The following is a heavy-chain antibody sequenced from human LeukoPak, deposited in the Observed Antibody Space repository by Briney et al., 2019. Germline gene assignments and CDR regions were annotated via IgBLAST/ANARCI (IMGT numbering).Heavy chain of an antibody. V-gene: IGHV4-34*01. D-gene: IGHD1-1*01. CDR3: ARDHSPWNGYSPPNFDY. Sequence: PSETLSLTCAVYGGSFSGYYWSWIRQPPGKGLEWIGEINHSGSTNYNPSLKSRVTISVDTSKNQFSLKLSSVTAADTAVYYCARDHSPWNGYSPPNFDYWGQGTLVTVSS. CDR2: INHSGST. J-gene: IGHJ4*02. CDR1: GGSFSGYY.